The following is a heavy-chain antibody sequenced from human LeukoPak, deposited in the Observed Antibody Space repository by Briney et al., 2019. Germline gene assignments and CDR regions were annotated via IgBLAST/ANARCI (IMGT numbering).Heavy chain of an antibody. D-gene: IGHD2-2*01. CDR3: AKDSSSILYLDAFDI. V-gene: IGHV3-9*03. CDR1: GFTFDDYA. J-gene: IGHJ3*02. Sequence: GGSLRLSCAASGFTFDDYAMHWVRQAPGKGLEWVSGISWNSGSIGYADSVKGRFTISRDNAKNSLYLQMNSLRAEDMALYYCAKDSSSILYLDAFDIWGQGTMVTVSS. CDR2: ISWNSGSI.